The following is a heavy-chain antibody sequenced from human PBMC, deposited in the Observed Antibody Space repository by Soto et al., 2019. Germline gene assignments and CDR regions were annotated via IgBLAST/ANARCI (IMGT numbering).Heavy chain of an antibody. CDR1: GGSISSGGYY. J-gene: IGHJ4*02. CDR3: ARGTPGIAAAGTFAVARTFDY. D-gene: IGHD6-13*01. CDR2: IYYSGST. Sequence: SETLSLTCTASGGSISSGGYYWSWIRQHPGKGLEWIGYIYYSGSTYYNPSLKSRVTISVDTSKNQFSLKLSSVTAADTAVYYCARGTPGIAAAGTFAVARTFDYWGQGTLVTVSS. V-gene: IGHV4-31*03.